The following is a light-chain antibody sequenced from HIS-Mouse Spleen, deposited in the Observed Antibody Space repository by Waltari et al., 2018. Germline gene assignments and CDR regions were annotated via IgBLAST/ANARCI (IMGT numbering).Light chain of an antibody. CDR1: SSDVGGYNY. CDR3: SSYAGSNNWV. CDR2: EVS. J-gene: IGLJ2*01. V-gene: IGLV2-8*01. Sequence: QSALTQPPSASGSPGQSVTISCTGTSSDVGGYNYVSWYQQHPGKAPKLMIYEVSKRPSGGPDRCSGCKSGNTAALTGAGLQAEDEADYYCSSYAGSNNWVFGGGTKLTVL.